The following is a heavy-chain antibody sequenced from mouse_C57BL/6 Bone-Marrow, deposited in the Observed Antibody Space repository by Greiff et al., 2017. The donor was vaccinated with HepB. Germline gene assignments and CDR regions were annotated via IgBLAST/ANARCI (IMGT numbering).Heavy chain of an antibody. CDR1: GYSITSGYY. CDR2: ISYDGSN. J-gene: IGHJ1*03. Sequence: VQLKESGPGLVKPSQSLSLTCSVTGYSITSGYYWNWIRQFPGNKLEWMGYISYDGSNNYNPSLKNRISITRDTSKNQFFLKLNSVTTEDTATYYCARDDYGSRDWYFDVWGTGTTVTVSS. CDR3: ARDDYGSRDWYFDV. D-gene: IGHD1-1*01. V-gene: IGHV3-6*01.